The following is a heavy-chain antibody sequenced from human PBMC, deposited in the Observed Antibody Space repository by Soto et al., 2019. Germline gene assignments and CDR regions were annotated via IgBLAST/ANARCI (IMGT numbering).Heavy chain of an antibody. D-gene: IGHD6-13*01. CDR3: ARGAKHSSSWYDWFDP. J-gene: IGHJ5*02. CDR2: IWYDGRNK. Sequence: QVQLVESGGGVVQPGRSLRLSCAASGFTFSSYGMHWVRQAPGKGLEWVAVIWYDGRNKYYADSVKGRFTISRDNSKNTLYLQMNSLRAEDTAVYYCARGAKHSSSWYDWFDPWGQGTLVTVSS. V-gene: IGHV3-33*01. CDR1: GFTFSSYG.